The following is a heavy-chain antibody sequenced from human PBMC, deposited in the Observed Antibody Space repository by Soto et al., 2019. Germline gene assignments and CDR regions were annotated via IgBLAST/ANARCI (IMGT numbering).Heavy chain of an antibody. D-gene: IGHD3-10*01. Sequence: PSETLSLTCTVSGDSMTKNYRSWSMTNYYYWSWIRQTPGKGLEWIGYVESSGRTEYKPSLASRVTLSLDSSQNQFSLTLRSVTTADRALYVCARGVYGAYLDYWGQGIPVT. CDR1: GDSMTKNYRSWSMTNYYY. CDR3: ARGVYGAYLDY. J-gene: IGHJ4*02. CDR2: VESSGRT. V-gene: IGHV4-61*08.